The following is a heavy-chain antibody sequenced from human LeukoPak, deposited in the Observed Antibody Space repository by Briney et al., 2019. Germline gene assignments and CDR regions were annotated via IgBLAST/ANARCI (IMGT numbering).Heavy chain of an antibody. Sequence: GASVKVSCXASGGTFSSYAISWVRQALGQGLEWMGGIIHIFGTANYAQKFQGRVTITTDESTSTAYMELSSLRSEDTAVYYCAREIIVGADWYFDLWGRGTLVTVSS. D-gene: IGHD1-26*01. CDR3: AREIIVGADWYFDL. CDR1: GGTFSSYA. V-gene: IGHV1-69*05. J-gene: IGHJ2*01. CDR2: IIHIFGTA.